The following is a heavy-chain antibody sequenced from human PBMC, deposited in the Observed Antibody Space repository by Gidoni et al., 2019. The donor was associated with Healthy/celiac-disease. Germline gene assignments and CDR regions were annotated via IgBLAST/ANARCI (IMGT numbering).Heavy chain of an antibody. CDR1: GFTFSSYS. D-gene: IGHD2-2*01. CDR3: ARGSLHCSSTSCYAAWGLGEVIKPSHFDY. Sequence: EVQLVESGGGLVQPGGSLRLSCAASGFTFSSYSMNWVRQAPGKGLEVVSYISSSSSTIYYADSVKGRFTISRDNAKNSLYLQMNSLRAEDTAVYYCARGSLHCSSTSCYAAWGLGEVIKPSHFDYWGQGTLVTVSS. CDR2: ISSSSSTI. J-gene: IGHJ4*02. V-gene: IGHV3-48*01.